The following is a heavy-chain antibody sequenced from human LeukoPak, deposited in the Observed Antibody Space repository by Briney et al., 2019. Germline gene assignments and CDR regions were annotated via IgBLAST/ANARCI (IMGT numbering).Heavy chain of an antibody. CDR3: ARGNGYDFWSGYYTGGERYYFDY. V-gene: IGHV3-7*01. J-gene: IGHJ4*02. CDR1: GFTFSSYW. CDR2: IEQDGSEK. D-gene: IGHD3-3*01. Sequence: GGSLRLSCAASGFTFSSYWMSWVRQAPGKGLEWVANIEQDGSEKYYVDSVKGRFTISRDNAKNSLYLQMNSLRAEDTAVYYCARGNGYDFWSGYYTGGERYYFDYWGQGTLVTVSS.